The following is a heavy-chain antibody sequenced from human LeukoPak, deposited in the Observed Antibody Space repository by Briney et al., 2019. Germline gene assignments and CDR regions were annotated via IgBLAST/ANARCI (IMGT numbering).Heavy chain of an antibody. CDR1: GYTFTTWD. J-gene: IGHJ4*02. CDR3: TRAPIPWNY. D-gene: IGHD2-21*01. V-gene: IGHV1-8*01. Sequence: ASVKVSCKASGYTFTTWDIHWVRQATGQGLEWMGWMNPHTGNIGFAPKFQGRVDMTRDTSINTAYLELNSLTSDDTAVYYCTRAPIPWNYWGQGTLVTVSS. CDR2: MNPHTGNI.